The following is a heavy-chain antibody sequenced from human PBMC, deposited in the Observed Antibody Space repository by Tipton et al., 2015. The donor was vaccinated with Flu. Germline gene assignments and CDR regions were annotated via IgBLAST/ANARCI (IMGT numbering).Heavy chain of an antibody. CDR3: ARGLVVASVTEVFDT. CDR2: IIPMFGTT. Sequence: QVQLVQSGAEVKKPGSSVKVSCKASGGTFSTYAISWVRQAPGQGLEWMGGIIPMFGTTNHAQKFQGRVTITADESTTTAYMELSSLRSEDAAVYYCARGLVVASVTEVFDTWGQGTMVIVSS. V-gene: IGHV1-69*12. CDR1: GGTFSTYA. D-gene: IGHD2-15*01. J-gene: IGHJ3*02.